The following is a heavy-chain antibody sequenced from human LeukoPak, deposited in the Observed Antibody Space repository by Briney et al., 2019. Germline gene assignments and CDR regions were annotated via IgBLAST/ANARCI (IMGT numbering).Heavy chain of an antibody. CDR3: AKGPYYYDSSGYPNYFDY. Sequence: GGPLRLSCAASGFTFSSYAMSWVRQAPGKGLEWVSAISGSGGSTYYADSVKGRFTISRDNSKNTLYLQMNSLRAEDTAVYYCAKGPYYYDSSGYPNYFDYWGQGTPVTVSS. CDR1: GFTFSSYA. D-gene: IGHD3-22*01. CDR2: ISGSGGST. V-gene: IGHV3-23*01. J-gene: IGHJ4*02.